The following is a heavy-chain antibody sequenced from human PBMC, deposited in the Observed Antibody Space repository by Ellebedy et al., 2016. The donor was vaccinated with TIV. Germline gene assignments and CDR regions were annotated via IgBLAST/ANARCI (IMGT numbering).Heavy chain of an antibody. J-gene: IGHJ4*02. Sequence: MPSETLSLTCTVSGDSISGYYWSWIRQPPGKGLEWIGYIYSSVIGEYHPSLKSRVTMSVDTSRGQFSLRVNSVTAADTAVYYWARSGGWYTPYDYWGQGTLVTVSS. CDR2: IYSSVIG. V-gene: IGHV4-59*01. D-gene: IGHD6-19*01. CDR1: GDSISGYY. CDR3: ARSGGWYTPYDY.